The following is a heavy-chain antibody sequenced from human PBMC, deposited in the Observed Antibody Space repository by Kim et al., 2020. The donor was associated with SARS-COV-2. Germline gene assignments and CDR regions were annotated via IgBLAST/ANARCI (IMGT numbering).Heavy chain of an antibody. CDR3: STFDY. CDR1: GGSISYSSGYS. Sequence: SETLSLTCIVSGGSISYSSGYSWGWLRQPPGKGLEWIASIYYSGSTYYNPSLKSRVTISVDTSKNQFSLRLSSVTAADTAVYYCSTFDYWGQGTLVTVSS. CDR2: IYYSGST. V-gene: IGHV4-39*01. J-gene: IGHJ4*02.